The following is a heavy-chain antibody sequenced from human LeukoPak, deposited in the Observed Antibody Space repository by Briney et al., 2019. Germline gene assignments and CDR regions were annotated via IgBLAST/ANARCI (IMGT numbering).Heavy chain of an antibody. CDR2: VYSGGST. V-gene: IGHV3-53*01. D-gene: IGHD3-22*01. J-gene: IGHJ4*02. Sequence: GGSLRLSCAASGFTFSSYAMSWVRQAPGKGLEWVSVVYSGGSTFYADSVKGRFTISRDNSKNTLYLQMNSLTAEDTAMYYCARLANPSGYWDWGQGTLVTVSS. CDR3: ARLANPSGYWD. CDR1: GFTFSSYA.